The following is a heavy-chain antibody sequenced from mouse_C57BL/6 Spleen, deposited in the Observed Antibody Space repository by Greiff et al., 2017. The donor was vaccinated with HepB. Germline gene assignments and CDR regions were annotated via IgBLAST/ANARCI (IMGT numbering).Heavy chain of an antibody. CDR1: GYTFTSYG. Sequence: QVQLKESGAELARPGASVKLSCKASGYTFTSYGISWVKQRTGQGLEWIGEIYPRSGNTYYNEKFKGRSTLTADKSSSTAYMDLRSLTSEDAAVYFCARTGFDYWGQGTTLTVSS. CDR3: ARTGFDY. CDR2: IYPRSGNT. V-gene: IGHV1-81*01. J-gene: IGHJ2*01.